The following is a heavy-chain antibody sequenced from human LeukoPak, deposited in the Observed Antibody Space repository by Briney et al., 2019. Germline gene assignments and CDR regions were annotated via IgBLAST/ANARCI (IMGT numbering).Heavy chain of an antibody. V-gene: IGHV3-30*18. D-gene: IGHD4-17*01. Sequence: PGGSLRLSCAASGFTFSSYSMNWVRQAPGKGLEWVAVISYDGKDKKYADSVKGRFTISRDNSRNTVFLQMNSLRAEDTAVYYCAKDWDDYGAVYYFDYWGQGTLVTVSS. J-gene: IGHJ4*02. CDR2: ISYDGKDK. CDR1: GFTFSSYS. CDR3: AKDWDDYGAVYYFDY.